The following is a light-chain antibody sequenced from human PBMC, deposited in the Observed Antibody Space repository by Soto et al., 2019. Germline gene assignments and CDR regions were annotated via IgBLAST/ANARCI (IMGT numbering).Light chain of an antibody. Sequence: VIWMTQSPSLLSASPGDRVTISCRISQGISSYLAWYQQKPGKAPELLIYAASTLQSGVPSRFSGSGAGTDFTITISCLQSEDFATYCCQQYYSFPRTFGQGTKVEIK. V-gene: IGKV1D-8*01. CDR1: QGISSY. J-gene: IGKJ1*01. CDR2: AAS. CDR3: QQYYSFPRT.